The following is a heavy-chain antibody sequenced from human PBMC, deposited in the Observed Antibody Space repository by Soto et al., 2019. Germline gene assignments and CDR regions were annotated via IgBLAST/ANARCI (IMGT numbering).Heavy chain of an antibody. D-gene: IGHD2-2*01. CDR1: GYTFTGYY. CDR3: ARDGDIVVVPAAMLGGSYYYMDV. Sequence: GASVKVSCKASGYTFTGYYMHWVRQAPGQGLEWMGWINPNSGGTNYAQKLQGRVTMTTDTSTSTAYMELRSLRSDDTAVYYCARDGDIVVVPAAMLGGSYYYMDVWGKGTTVTVSS. J-gene: IGHJ6*03. CDR2: INPNSGGT. V-gene: IGHV1-2*02.